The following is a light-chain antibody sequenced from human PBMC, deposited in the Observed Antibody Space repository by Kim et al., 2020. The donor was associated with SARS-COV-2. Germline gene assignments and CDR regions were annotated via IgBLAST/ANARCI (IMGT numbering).Light chain of an antibody. CDR1: RDISNY. CDR3: QKCDSAPWT. CDR2: AAS. Sequence: SSVVDVVTTTCRASRDISNYLAWFQLKPAKAPKLLIYAASALQPGVPSRFSGSGAGTNFTLTITSLQPEDVATYYCQKCDSAPWTFGQGTKVDIK. J-gene: IGKJ1*01. V-gene: IGKV1-27*01.